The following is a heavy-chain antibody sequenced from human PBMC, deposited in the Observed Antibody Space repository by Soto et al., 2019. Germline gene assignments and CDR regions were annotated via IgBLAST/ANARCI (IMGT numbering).Heavy chain of an antibody. CDR3: ARDGASCGGDCLSPVPPLYYLAY. D-gene: IGHD2-21*02. V-gene: IGHV3-7*01. Sequence: PGGSLRLSCAASGFTFSRHWMRWVRQAPGKGLEWVASIKQDGSNKYYADSVKGRFTSSRDDSRNTLYLELNNLRDDDTAVYYCARDGASCGGDCLSPVPPLYYLAYWGQGTLVTVSS. CDR1: GFTFSRHW. J-gene: IGHJ4*02. CDR2: IKQDGSNK.